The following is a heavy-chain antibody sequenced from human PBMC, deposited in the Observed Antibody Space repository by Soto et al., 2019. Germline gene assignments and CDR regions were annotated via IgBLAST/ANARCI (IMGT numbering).Heavy chain of an antibody. V-gene: IGHV3-74*01. CDR3: ARDLAVYDCSGYGNASDS. D-gene: IGHD3-22*01. CDR2: MNSDGSST. CDR1: GFTFSTYW. J-gene: IGHJ3*02. Sequence: EVQLVESGGGVVQPGGSLRLSCAASGFTFSTYWMHWVRQAPGKGLVWVSRMNSDGSSTSYADSVKGRFTITRDDGKNRLSRKRNRLRVELTVGSLGARDLAVYDCSGYGNASDSWGGGRMVTVSS.